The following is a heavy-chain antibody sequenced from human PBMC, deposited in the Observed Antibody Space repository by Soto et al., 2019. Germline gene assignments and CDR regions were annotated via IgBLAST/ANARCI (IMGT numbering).Heavy chain of an antibody. CDR2: INSIGTGT. Sequence: GSLRLSCAASGFTFSSYWMYWVRQAPGKGLVWVSRINSIGTGTHYADSVKDRFTISRDNAKNMLYLQMNRLRAEDTAVYYCARAVSALAVAGTVYWGQGTLVTFSS. D-gene: IGHD6-19*01. V-gene: IGHV3-74*01. CDR1: GFTFSSYW. CDR3: ARAVSALAVAGTVY. J-gene: IGHJ4*02.